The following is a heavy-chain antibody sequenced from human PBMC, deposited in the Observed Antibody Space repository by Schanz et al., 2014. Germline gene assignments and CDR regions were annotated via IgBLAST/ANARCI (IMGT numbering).Heavy chain of an antibody. CDR1: GFTFSDYY. CDR2: ITTGGNT. D-gene: IGHD2-21*02. J-gene: IGHJ4*02. V-gene: IGHV3-66*01. Sequence: VQLVESGGGLVKPGGSLRLSCAASGFTFSDYYMSWARQTPGKGLEWVSSITTGGNTYYRDSVKGRFIVSRDNSKNTLYLEMNRLRVDDTAVYYCVRNLGGDQTDYWGQGTLVTVSS. CDR3: VRNLGGDQTDY.